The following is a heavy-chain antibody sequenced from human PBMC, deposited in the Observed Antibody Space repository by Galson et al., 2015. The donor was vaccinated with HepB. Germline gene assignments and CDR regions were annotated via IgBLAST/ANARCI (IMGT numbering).Heavy chain of an antibody. Sequence: SVKVSCKASGYTFTSYGISWVRQAPGQGLEWMGWISAYNGNTNYAQKLQGRVTMTTDTSTSTAYMELRSLRSDDTAVYYCAREQETSGSYSSGWYRFDYWGQGTLVTVSS. CDR2: ISAYNGNT. D-gene: IGHD6-19*01. J-gene: IGHJ4*02. V-gene: IGHV1-18*04. CDR3: AREQETSGSYSSGWYRFDY. CDR1: GYTFTSYG.